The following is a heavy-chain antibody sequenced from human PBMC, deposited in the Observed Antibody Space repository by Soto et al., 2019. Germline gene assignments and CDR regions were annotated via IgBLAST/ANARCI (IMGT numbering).Heavy chain of an antibody. J-gene: IGHJ4*02. Sequence: PGKGLEWVSVIYSGGSTFYADSVRGRFTISRDNSKNTVNLQMNSLRAEDTAVYYCARDPWAADYWGQGTLVTVSS. CDR3: ARDPWAADY. CDR2: IYSGGST. D-gene: IGHD3-16*01. V-gene: IGHV3-66*01.